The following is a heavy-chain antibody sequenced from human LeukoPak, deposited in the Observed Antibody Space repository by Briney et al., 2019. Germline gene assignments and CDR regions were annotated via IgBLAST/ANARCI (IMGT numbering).Heavy chain of an antibody. CDR2: ISYDGSNK. CDR1: GFTFSSYA. D-gene: IGHD6-13*01. V-gene: IGHV3-30-3*01. Sequence: GRSLRLSCAASGFTFSSYAMHWVRQAPGKGLEWVAVISYDGSNKYYADSVKGRFTISRDNSKNTLYLQMNSLRAEDTAVYYCAKGIAAAGGVLVYWGQGTLVTVSS. CDR3: AKGIAAAGGVLVY. J-gene: IGHJ4*02.